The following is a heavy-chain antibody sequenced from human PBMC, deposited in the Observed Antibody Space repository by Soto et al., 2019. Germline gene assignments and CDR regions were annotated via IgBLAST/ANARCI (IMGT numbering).Heavy chain of an antibody. CDR1: GGSISSSNW. CDR3: ARDRGYCSGGSCPLYYYYYYGMDV. V-gene: IGHV4-4*02. CDR2: IYHSGST. D-gene: IGHD2-15*01. Sequence: TSETLSLTCAVSGGSISSSNWWSWVRQPPGKGLEWIGEIYHSGSTNYNPSLKSRVTIPVDKSKNQSSLKLSSVTAADTAMYYCARDRGYCSGGSCPLYYYYYYGMDVWGQGTTVTVSS. J-gene: IGHJ6*02.